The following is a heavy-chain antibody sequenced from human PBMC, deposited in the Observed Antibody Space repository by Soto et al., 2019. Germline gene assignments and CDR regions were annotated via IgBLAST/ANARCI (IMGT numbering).Heavy chain of an antibody. Sequence: ETLSLTCTVSAASFSKYYWTWIRQPPGKGLEWIGYIYFNGNTKYNPSLEGRLTISIDTSKKEFSLKLTSVTAADAAVYYCASVTFGGIVLAHWGQGTLVTVSS. D-gene: IGHD3-16*01. CDR2: IYFNGNT. CDR3: ASVTFGGIVLAH. CDR1: AASFSKYY. V-gene: IGHV4-59*01. J-gene: IGHJ4*02.